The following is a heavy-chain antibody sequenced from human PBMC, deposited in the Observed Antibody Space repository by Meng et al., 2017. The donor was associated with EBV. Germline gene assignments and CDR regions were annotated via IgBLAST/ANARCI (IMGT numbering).Heavy chain of an antibody. CDR1: GGTFSSYA. Sequence: QVQLVQSGAEVKKPGSSVKVSCKASGGTFSSYASSWVRQAPGQGLEWMGGIIPILGIANYAQKFQGRVTITADKSTSTAYMELSSLRSEDTAVYYCARERPGGMATTPYFDYWGQGTLVTVSS. D-gene: IGHD5-24*01. CDR3: ARERPGGMATTPYFDY. V-gene: IGHV1-69*10. CDR2: IIPILGIA. J-gene: IGHJ4*02.